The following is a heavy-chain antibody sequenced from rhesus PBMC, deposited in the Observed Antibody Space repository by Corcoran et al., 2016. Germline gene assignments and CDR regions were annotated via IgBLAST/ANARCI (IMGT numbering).Heavy chain of an antibody. J-gene: IGHJ2*01. Sequence: QVQLQESGPGLVKPSETLSLTCAVSGGSISSGYYYWSWIRQPPGKGLDWIGYLTYSGSPPYHPSLSGRVTLSVDTSKNQFSLQLGSVTAADTAVYYCASGFGYYYDSAPTGYFDLWGPGTPITISS. CDR2: LTYSGSP. D-gene: IGHD3-28*01. CDR1: GGSISSGYYY. CDR3: ASGFGYYYDSAPTGYFDL. V-gene: IGHV4-122*02.